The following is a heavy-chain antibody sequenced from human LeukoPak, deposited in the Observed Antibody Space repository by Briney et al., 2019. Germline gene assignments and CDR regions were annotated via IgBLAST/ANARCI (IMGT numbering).Heavy chain of an antibody. CDR2: INPNSGGT. CDR3: ARDLIAVAGIGQH. Sequence: GASVKVSCKASGYTFTGYYMHWVRQAPGQGLEWMGWINPNSGGTNYAQKFQGRVTMTRDTSISTAYMELSRLRSDDTAVYYCARDLIAVAGIGQHWGQGTLVTVSS. CDR1: GYTFTGYY. D-gene: IGHD6-19*01. J-gene: IGHJ1*01. V-gene: IGHV1-2*02.